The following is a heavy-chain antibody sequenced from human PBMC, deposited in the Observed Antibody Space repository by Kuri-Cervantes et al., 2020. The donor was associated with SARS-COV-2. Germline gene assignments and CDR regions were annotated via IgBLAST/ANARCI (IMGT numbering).Heavy chain of an antibody. V-gene: IGHV4-34*01. Sequence: SQTLSLTCAVYGGSFSGYYWSWIRQPPGKGLEWIGEINHSGSTNYNPSLKSRVTISVDTSKNHFSLKLSSVTAADTAVYYCARSFRYSGSWSNWFDPWGQGTLVTVS. CDR3: ARSFRYSGSWSNWFDP. D-gene: IGHD1-26*01. CDR2: INHSGST. CDR1: GGSFSGYY. J-gene: IGHJ5*02.